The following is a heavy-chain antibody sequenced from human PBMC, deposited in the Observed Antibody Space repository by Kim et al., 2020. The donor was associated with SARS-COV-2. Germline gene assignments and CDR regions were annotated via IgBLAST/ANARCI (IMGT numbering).Heavy chain of an antibody. Sequence: SETLSLTCAVYGGSFSGYYWSWIRQPPGKGLEWIGEINHSGSTNYNPSLKSRVTISVDTSKNQFSLKLSSVTAADTAVYYCARGEVGAESAPHYYYYYGMDVWGQGTTVTVSS. V-gene: IGHV4-34*01. J-gene: IGHJ6*02. CDR3: ARGEVGAESAPHYYYYYGMDV. D-gene: IGHD1-26*01. CDR2: INHSGST. CDR1: GGSFSGYY.